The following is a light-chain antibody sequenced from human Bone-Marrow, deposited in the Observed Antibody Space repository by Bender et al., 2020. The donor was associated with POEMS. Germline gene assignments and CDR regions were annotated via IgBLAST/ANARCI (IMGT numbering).Light chain of an antibody. CDR2: QDT. CDR1: KLGNKF. J-gene: IGLJ3*02. V-gene: IGLV3-1*01. Sequence: SYELTQPPSVSVSPGQTATITCSGDKLGNKFTMWYQQKSGQSPVLVIYQDTVRPTGMPDRFSGSKSGSSASLAITGLQAGDEADYYCQSVDSSLSGYWVFGGGTKVTVL. CDR3: QSVDSSLSGYWV.